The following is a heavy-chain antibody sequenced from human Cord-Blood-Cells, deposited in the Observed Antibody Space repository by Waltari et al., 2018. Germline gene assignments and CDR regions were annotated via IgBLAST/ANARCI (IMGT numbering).Heavy chain of an antibody. D-gene: IGHD7-27*01. CDR3: ARARDLNWGFSFDY. V-gene: IGHV4-34*01. Sequence: QVQLQQWGAGLLKPSETLSLTCAVYGGSFSGYYWSWIRQPPGKGRGWSGEINHSGSTNHNPSLKRRVTISVDTSKNQFSLKLSSVTAADTAVYYCARARDLNWGFSFDYWGQGTLVTVSS. J-gene: IGHJ4*02. CDR2: INHSGST. CDR1: GGSFSGYY.